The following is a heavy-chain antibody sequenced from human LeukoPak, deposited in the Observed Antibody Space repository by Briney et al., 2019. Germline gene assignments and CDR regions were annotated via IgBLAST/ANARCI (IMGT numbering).Heavy chain of an antibody. CDR2: IYASGST. V-gene: IGHV4-4*07. CDR3: ARIGTNGVWLN. CDR1: GGSIGGYY. Sequence: SETLSLTCTVSGGSIGGYYWSWIPQPAGKGLEWIGRIYASGSTNYNPSLKSRVSMSVDMPENQFSLKVNSVTAADTAVYYCARIGTNGVWLNWGQGTLVTVSS. D-gene: IGHD2-8*01. J-gene: IGHJ4*02.